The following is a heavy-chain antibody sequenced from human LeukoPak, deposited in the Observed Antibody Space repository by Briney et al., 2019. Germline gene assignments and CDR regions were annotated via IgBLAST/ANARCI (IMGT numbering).Heavy chain of an antibody. CDR3: ARAIIAAAGSDAFDI. V-gene: IGHV4-31*03. J-gene: IGHJ3*02. D-gene: IGHD6-13*01. Sequence: PSQTLSLTCTVSGGSIRSGGYYWSWLRQHPGEGLEWLGYVYYSGGTYYNPSLKSRISMSVDTSNNQFSLNLTSVTAADTAVYYCARAIIAAAGSDAFDIWGQGTMVTVSS. CDR1: GGSIRSGGYY. CDR2: VYYSGGT.